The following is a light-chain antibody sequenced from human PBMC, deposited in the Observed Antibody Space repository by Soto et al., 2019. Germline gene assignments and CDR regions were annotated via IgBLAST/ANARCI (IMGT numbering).Light chain of an antibody. CDR1: QGISRY. V-gene: IGKV1-9*01. J-gene: IGKJ3*01. CDR2: GAS. Sequence: QLTQSPSSLSASVGDRVTITCRASQGISRYLAWYQQRAGKAPKLLIYGASTLQSGVPSRFSGSGAGTEFTLNISSLQPEDFATYHCQQLQRTPFTFGPGTTVDV. CDR3: QQLQRTPFT.